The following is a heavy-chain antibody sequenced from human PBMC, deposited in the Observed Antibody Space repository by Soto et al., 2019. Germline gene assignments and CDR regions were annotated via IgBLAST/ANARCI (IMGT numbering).Heavy chain of an antibody. CDR2: ISTFNGNT. V-gene: IGHV1-18*04. J-gene: IGHJ4*02. D-gene: IGHD2-8*01. CDR3: ARDELDCAKGGCYTDYYFED. Sequence: ASVKVSCKASGYTFTTYGINWVRQAPGQGLEWMGWISTFNGNTNYAQKVQGRVTLTTDTSTSTAYMELRSLTSDDSAVYYCARDELDCAKGGCYTDYYFEDWGQGTLVTVSS. CDR1: GYTFTTYG.